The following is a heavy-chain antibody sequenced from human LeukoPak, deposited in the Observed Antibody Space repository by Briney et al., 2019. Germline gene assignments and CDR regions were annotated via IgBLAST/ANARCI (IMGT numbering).Heavy chain of an antibody. CDR3: ARGPEGYYMDV. J-gene: IGHJ6*03. V-gene: IGHV4-38-2*02. CDR2: IYHSGST. Sequence: SETLSLTCIVSGYSISSGYYWGWIRQPPGKGLEWIGSIYHSGSTYYNPSLKSRVTISVDTSKNQFSLKLSSVTAADTAVYYCARGPEGYYMDVWGKGTTVTVSS. CDR1: GYSISSGYY.